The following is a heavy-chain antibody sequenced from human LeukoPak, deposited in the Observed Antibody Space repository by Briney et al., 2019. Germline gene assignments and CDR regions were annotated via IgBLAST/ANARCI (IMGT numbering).Heavy chain of an antibody. CDR1: GYTFTNYD. CDR3: ARRNGNRFDP. D-gene: IGHD2-8*01. V-gene: IGHV1-8*03. J-gene: IGHJ5*02. CDR2: MNPNSGNT. Sequence: ASVKVSCKASGYTFTNYDINWVRQATGQGLEWMGWMNPNSGNTGYAQKFQGRVTINRNTSMSTAYKELRSRRAEDSAVYYCARRNGNRFDPWGQGTLVTVSS.